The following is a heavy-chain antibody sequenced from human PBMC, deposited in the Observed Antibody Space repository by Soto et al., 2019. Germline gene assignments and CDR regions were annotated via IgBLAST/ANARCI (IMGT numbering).Heavy chain of an antibody. CDR1: GFTFSSYG. Sequence: GGSLRLSCAASGFTFSSYGMHWVRQAPGKGLEWVAVISYDESNKYYEDSVKGRFNISRENSKNTLYLQMNSLRAAGTNVYYCAKDXXRELLVRYYYYYGMDVWGQGTTVTVSS. J-gene: IGHJ6*02. V-gene: IGHV3-30*18. CDR3: AKDXXRELLVRYYYYYGMDV. D-gene: IGHD1-26*01. CDR2: ISYDESNK.